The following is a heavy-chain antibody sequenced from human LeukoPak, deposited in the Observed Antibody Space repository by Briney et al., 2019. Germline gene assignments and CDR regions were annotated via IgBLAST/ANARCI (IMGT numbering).Heavy chain of an antibody. V-gene: IGHV4-38-2*02. J-gene: IGHJ6*03. CDR2: IYHSGST. D-gene: IGHD5-18*01. CDR1: GYSISSGYY. CDR3: ARGGDSYGYYYMDV. Sequence: SETLSLTCTVSGYSISSGYYWGWIRQPPGKGLEWIGSIYHSGSTYYNPSLKSRVTISVDTSKNQFSLKLSSVTAADTAVYYCARGGDSYGYYYMDVWGKGTTVTVSS.